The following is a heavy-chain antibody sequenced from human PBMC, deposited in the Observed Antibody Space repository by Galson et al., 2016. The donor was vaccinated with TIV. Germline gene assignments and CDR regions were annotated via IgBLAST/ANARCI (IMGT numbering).Heavy chain of an antibody. J-gene: IGHJ6*02. V-gene: IGHV1-69*13. CDR1: GGTFSSYA. CDR2: IIPIFGTA. D-gene: IGHD3-3*01. CDR3: ARRSAAITIFAVDYYYGMDV. Sequence: SVKVSCKASGGTFSSYAISWVRQAPGQGLEWMGGIIPIFGTANYAQKFQGRVTITADESTSTAYMELSSLRSEDTAVYYCARRSAAITIFAVDYYYGMDVWGQGTTVTVSS.